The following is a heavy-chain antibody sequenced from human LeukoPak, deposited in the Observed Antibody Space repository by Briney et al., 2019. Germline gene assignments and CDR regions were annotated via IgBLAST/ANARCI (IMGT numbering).Heavy chain of an antibody. V-gene: IGHV3-15*01. CDR3: TTYSPTMIVVVTNANADAFDI. D-gene: IGHD3-22*01. CDR1: GFTFSNAW. J-gene: IGHJ3*02. CDR2: IKSKTDGGTT. Sequence: GGSLRLSCAASGFTFSNAWMSWVRQAPGKGLEWVGRIKSKTDGGTTDYAAPVKGRFTISRDDSKNTLYLQMNSLKTEDTAVYYCTTYSPTMIVVVTNANADAFDIWGQGTMVTVSS.